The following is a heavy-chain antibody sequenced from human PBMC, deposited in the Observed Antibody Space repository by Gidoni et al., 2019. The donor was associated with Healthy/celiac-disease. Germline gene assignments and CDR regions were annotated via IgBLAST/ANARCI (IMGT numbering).Heavy chain of an antibody. CDR1: GFTFSSYA. CDR2: ISYDGSNK. Sequence: QVQLVESGGGVVQPGRSLRLSCAASGFTFSSYAMHCVRQAPGKGREWVAVISYDGSNKYYADSVKGRFTISRDNSKNTLYLQMNSLRAEDTAVYYCARVQEESDELRYFDWLLYFDYWGQGTLVTVSS. D-gene: IGHD3-9*01. CDR3: ARVQEESDELRYFDWLLYFDY. V-gene: IGHV3-30-3*01. J-gene: IGHJ4*02.